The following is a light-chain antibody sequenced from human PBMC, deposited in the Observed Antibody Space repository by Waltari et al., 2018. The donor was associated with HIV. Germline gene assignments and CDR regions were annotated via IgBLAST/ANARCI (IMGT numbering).Light chain of an antibody. V-gene: IGKV2-30*01. CDR1: QRLVYTDGNTY. Sequence: DVVMTQSPLYLPVTLGQSASISCRSSQRLVYTDGNTYLNWFQQRPGQSPRRLIYRVSKRELWVPKRFSCRGSGTEFTLKIRRVEAEDVGIYYCMQGTHWPVTFGPGTRVDIK. CDR3: MQGTHWPVT. CDR2: RVS. J-gene: IGKJ3*01.